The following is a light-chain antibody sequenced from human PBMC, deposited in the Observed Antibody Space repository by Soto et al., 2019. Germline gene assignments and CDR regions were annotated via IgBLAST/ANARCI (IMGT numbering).Light chain of an antibody. CDR1: SSDIGAYSN. J-gene: IGLJ1*01. CDR3: FSLTTTSSHV. V-gene: IGLV2-14*01. Sequence: QSALTQPASLSGSPGQTITVSSPGTSSDIGAYSNVSWFQQHSGKASRLMLSWVNNRPPGVSNCCSGTWFGTTAYLTISGPQVEEEDDYFCFSLTTTSSHVFGSGTKATVL. CDR2: WVN.